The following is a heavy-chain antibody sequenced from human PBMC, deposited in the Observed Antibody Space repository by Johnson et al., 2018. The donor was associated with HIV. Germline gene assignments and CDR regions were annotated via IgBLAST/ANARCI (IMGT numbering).Heavy chain of an antibody. Sequence: VLLVESGGVVVRPGGSLRLSCEASGFTFDEYGMSWVRQAPGKGLEWVANIKQDGSEKYYVDSVKGRFTISRDNAKNSLYLQMNSLRAEDTAVYYCARSARWDSSSWYSFAPCAFDIWGQGTMVTVSS. D-gene: IGHD6-13*01. CDR1: GFTFDEYG. CDR3: ARSARWDSSSWYSFAPCAFDI. V-gene: IGHV3-7*01. CDR2: IKQDGSEK. J-gene: IGHJ3*02.